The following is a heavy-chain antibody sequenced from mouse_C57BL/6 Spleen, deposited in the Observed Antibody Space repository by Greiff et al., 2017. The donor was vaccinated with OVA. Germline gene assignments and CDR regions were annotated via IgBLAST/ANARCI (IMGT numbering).Heavy chain of an antibody. J-gene: IGHJ2*01. D-gene: IGHD3-3*01. V-gene: IGHV5-9-1*02. CDR3: TRDRDTRFDY. CDR2: ISSGGDYI. CDR1: GFTFSSYA. Sequence: EVKVVESGEGLVKPGGSLKLSCAASGFTFSSYAMSWVRQTPEKRLEWVAYISSGGDYIYYADTVKGRFTISRDNARNTLYLQMSSLKTEDTAMYYCTRDRDTRFDYWGQGTTLTVSS.